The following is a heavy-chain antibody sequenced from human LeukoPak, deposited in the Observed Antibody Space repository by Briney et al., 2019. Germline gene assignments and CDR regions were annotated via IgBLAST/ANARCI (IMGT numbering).Heavy chain of an antibody. V-gene: IGHV1-69*05. CDR3: ARVFPPLPRAMYSLQDYYYYGMDV. D-gene: IGHD6-13*01. Sequence: ASVKVSCKASGGTFSSYAISWVRQAPGQGLEWMGGIIPIFGTANYAQKFQGRVTITTDESTSTAYMELSSLRSEDTAVYYCARVFPPLPRAMYSLQDYYYYGMDVWGQGTTVTVSS. J-gene: IGHJ6*02. CDR1: GGTFSSYA. CDR2: IIPIFGTA.